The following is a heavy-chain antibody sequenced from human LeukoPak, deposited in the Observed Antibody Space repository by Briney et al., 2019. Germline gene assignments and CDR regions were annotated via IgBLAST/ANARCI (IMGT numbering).Heavy chain of an antibody. CDR2: IYYSGST. J-gene: IGHJ4*02. D-gene: IGHD2-15*01. CDR1: GGSISSYY. Sequence: PSETLSLTCTVSGGSISSYYWSWIRQPPGKGLEWIGNIYYSGSTNYNPSLKSRVTISVDTSKNQFSLKLSSVTAADTAVYYCAFPNRGYFYWGQGTLVTVSS. CDR3: AFPNRGYFY. V-gene: IGHV4-59*01.